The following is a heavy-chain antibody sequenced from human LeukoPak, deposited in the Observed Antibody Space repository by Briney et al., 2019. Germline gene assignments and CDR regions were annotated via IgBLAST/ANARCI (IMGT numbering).Heavy chain of an antibody. J-gene: IGHJ4*02. Sequence: GGSLRLSCAASGFTFSSYAMHWVRQAPGKGLEWVAVMSYDGSNKYYADSVKGRFTISRDNSKNTLYLQMNGLRAEDTAVYYCAKVSGYQVLLSIDYWGQGTLVTVSS. CDR3: AKVSGYQVLLSIDY. D-gene: IGHD2-2*01. V-gene: IGHV3-30-3*01. CDR1: GFTFSSYA. CDR2: MSYDGSNK.